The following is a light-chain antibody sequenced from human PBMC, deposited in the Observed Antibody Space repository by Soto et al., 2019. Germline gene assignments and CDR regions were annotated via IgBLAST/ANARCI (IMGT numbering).Light chain of an antibody. J-gene: IGKJ5*01. V-gene: IGKV3-15*01. Sequence: EIVMTQSPATLSVSPGERATLSCRASQSVSSNLAWYQQKPGQAPRLLIYGASTRATGIPARFSGSGSGTEFTLTISSLEPEDFALYYCQHYAHNSPITFGQGTRLEI. CDR3: QHYAHNSPIT. CDR2: GAS. CDR1: QSVSSN.